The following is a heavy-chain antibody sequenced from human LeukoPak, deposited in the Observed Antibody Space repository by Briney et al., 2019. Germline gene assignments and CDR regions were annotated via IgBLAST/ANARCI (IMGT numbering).Heavy chain of an antibody. J-gene: IGHJ4*02. CDR3: AREAEERQHFDY. Sequence: VSVKVSCKASGYTFTGYDMHWVRQAPGEGLEWMGWINPNSGGTNYAQKFQGWVTMTRDTSISTAYMELSRLRSDDTAVYYCAREAEERQHFDYWGQGTLVTVSS. CDR2: INPNSGGT. CDR1: GYTFTGYD. D-gene: IGHD6-13*01. V-gene: IGHV1-2*04.